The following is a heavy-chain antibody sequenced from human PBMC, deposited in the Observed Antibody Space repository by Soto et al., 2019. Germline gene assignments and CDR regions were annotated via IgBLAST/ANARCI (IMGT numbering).Heavy chain of an antibody. CDR3: ARRWTTGELDY. CDR1: GYIFNSFG. J-gene: IGHJ4*02. V-gene: IGHV1-18*01. Sequence: QVQLVQSGGEVKKPGASVKVSCKASGYIFNSFGISWVRQAPGQGLEWMGWISAYTGNTKYAQNFQGRVTMTTDTSASTADMELRSLRSDDTAVYYWARRWTTGELDYWGQGTLVTVSS. D-gene: IGHD4-17*01. CDR2: ISAYTGNT.